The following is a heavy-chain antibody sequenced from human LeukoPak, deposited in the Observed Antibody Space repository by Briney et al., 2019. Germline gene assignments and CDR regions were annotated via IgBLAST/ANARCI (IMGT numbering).Heavy chain of an antibody. J-gene: IGHJ4*02. D-gene: IGHD3-10*02. CDR3: AREIFCSGSCLDF. CDR2: IWHDGSHK. V-gene: IGHV3-33*01. CDR1: GFAFNTYA. Sequence: GRSLRLSCAASGFAFNTYAMHWVRQAPGQELEAVALIWHDGSHKFYSNSVRGQFTISRDNSKNTVSLQMNNLRPEDTAVYYCAREIFCSGSCLDFWGQGTLVTVSS.